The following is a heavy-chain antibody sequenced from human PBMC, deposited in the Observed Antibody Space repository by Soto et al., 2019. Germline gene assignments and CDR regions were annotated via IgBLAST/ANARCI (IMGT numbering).Heavy chain of an antibody. CDR1: GYTFTSYD. CDR2: MNPNSGNT. D-gene: IGHD3-10*01. V-gene: IGHV1-8*01. Sequence: ASVKVSCKASGYTFTSYDINWVRQATGQGLEWMGWMNPNSGNTGYAQKFQGRVTMTRNTSISTAYMELSSLRSEDTAVYYCARDPRVLLGELQNGPNGFFDYWGQGTLVTVSS. CDR3: ARDPRVLLGELQNGPNGFFDY. J-gene: IGHJ4*02.